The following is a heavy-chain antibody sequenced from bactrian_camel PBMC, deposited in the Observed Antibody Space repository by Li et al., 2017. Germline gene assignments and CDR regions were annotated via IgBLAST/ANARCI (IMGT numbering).Heavy chain of an antibody. J-gene: IGHJ4*01. Sequence: QVQLVESGGGSVQNGGSLRLSCAASGYRDMRYSMVWFRQAGEKEREGLAAISRGSGSTYYAGSVKGRFTISQDNAKNAVFLLMSSLKPEDTAMYYCAAVHKYCSGSGIYWYETREYDYWGQGTQVTVS. D-gene: IGHD2*01. V-gene: IGHV3-3*01. CDR3: AAVHKYCSGSGIYWYETREYDY. CDR1: GYRDMRYS. CDR2: ISRGSGST.